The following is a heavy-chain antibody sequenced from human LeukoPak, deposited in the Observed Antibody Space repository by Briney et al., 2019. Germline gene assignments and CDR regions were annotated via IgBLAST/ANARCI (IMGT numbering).Heavy chain of an antibody. CDR2: ISSSSSTI. CDR1: GFTFSNFG. D-gene: IGHD6-19*01. CDR3: AKPAVSGWYGFDY. J-gene: IGHJ4*02. Sequence: GGSLRLSCAASGFTFSNFGMNWVRQAPGKGLEWVSYISSSSSTIYYADSVKGRFTISRDNAKNSLYLQMNSLRAEDTAVYYCAKPAVSGWYGFDYWGQGTLVTVSS. V-gene: IGHV3-48*01.